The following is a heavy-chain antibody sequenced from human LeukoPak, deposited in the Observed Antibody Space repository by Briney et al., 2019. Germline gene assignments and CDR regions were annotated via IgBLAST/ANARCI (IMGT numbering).Heavy chain of an antibody. CDR3: AKDRGYSSSCMDV. CDR2: ISYDGSNK. J-gene: IGHJ6*02. Sequence: GRSLSLSCAASGFTFSSYGMHWVRQAPGKGLEWVAVISYDGSNKYYADSVKGRFTISRDDSKNTLYLQMNSLRAEDTAVYYCAKDRGYSSSCMDVWGQGTTVTVSS. D-gene: IGHD6-13*01. V-gene: IGHV3-30*18. CDR1: GFTFSSYG.